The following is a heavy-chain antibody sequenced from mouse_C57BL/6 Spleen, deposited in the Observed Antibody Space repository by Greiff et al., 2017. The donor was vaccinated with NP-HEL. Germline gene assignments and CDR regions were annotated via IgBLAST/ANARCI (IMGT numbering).Heavy chain of an antibody. CDR2: ISSGSSTI. D-gene: IGHD1-1*01. CDR3: ARGYCGSSYGWFAY. Sequence: EVKLMESGGGLVKPGGSLKLSCAASGFTFSDYGMHWVRQAPEKGLEWVAYISSGSSTIYYADTVKGRFTISRDNAKNTLFLQMTSLRSEDTAMYYCARGYCGSSYGWFAYWGQGTLVTVSA. CDR1: GFTFSDYG. J-gene: IGHJ3*01. V-gene: IGHV5-17*01.